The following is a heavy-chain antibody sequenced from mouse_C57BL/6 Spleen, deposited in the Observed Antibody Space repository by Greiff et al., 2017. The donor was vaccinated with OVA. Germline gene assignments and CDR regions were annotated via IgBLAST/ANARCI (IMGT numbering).Heavy chain of an antibody. J-gene: IGHJ3*01. CDR2: IYPGSGNT. CDR1: GYSFTSYY. CDR3: ARDYGNSFAY. D-gene: IGHD2-1*01. V-gene: IGHV1-66*01. Sequence: QVQLQQSGPELVKPGASVKISCKASGYSFTSYYIHWVKQWPGQGLEWIGWIYPGSGNTKYNEKFKGKATLTADTSSSTAYMQLSSLTSEDSAVYYCARDYGNSFAYWGQGTLVTVSA.